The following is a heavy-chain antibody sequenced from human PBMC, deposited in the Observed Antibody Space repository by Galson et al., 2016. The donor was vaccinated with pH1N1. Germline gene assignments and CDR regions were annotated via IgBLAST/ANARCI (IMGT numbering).Heavy chain of an antibody. Sequence: SVKVSFKASGYTFPELSINWVRQAPGKGLEWMGGFDPEAGETTYAQEFQGRITMTEDTSTDTAYMELRDLRSADTAVYFCATGYRCTNTNCYGYYYYYMGVWGKGTTVTVSS. CDR1: GYTFPELS. CDR3: ATGYRCTNTNCYGYYYYYMGV. V-gene: IGHV1-24*01. CDR2: FDPEAGET. J-gene: IGHJ6*03. D-gene: IGHD2-2*01.